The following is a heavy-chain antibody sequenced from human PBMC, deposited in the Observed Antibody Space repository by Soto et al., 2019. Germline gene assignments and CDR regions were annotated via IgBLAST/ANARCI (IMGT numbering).Heavy chain of an antibody. Sequence: GGSLRLCCAASGFTFSSYGMHWVRQDPGKGLEWVAVIWYDGSNKYYADSVKGRFTISRDNSKNTLYLQMNSLRAEDTAVYYCARDVRSGYFYYYYYGMDVWGQGTTVTVSS. CDR1: GFTFSSYG. V-gene: IGHV3-33*01. D-gene: IGHD3-3*01. CDR2: IWYDGSNK. J-gene: IGHJ6*02. CDR3: ARDVRSGYFYYYYYGMDV.